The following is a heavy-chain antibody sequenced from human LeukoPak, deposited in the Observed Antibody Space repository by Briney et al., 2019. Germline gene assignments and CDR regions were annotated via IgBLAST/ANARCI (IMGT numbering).Heavy chain of an antibody. CDR2: IYYSGST. J-gene: IGHJ4*02. CDR1: GGSISSYC. Sequence: SETPSLTCTVSGGSISSYCWSWIRQPPGKGLEFIGYIYYSGSTNYNPSLKSRVTISVDTSKNQFSLKLSSVTAADTAVYYCARLVLFSGSSYYFDYWGQGTLVTVSS. D-gene: IGHD1-26*01. V-gene: IGHV4-59*08. CDR3: ARLVLFSGSSYYFDY.